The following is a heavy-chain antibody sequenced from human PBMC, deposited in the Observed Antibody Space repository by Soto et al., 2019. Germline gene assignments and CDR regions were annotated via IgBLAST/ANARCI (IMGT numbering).Heavy chain of an antibody. CDR1: GFAFSTFD. J-gene: IGHJ5*02. CDR2: IGTLSDT. Sequence: PGGSLRLSCAGSGFAFSTFDIHWVRQAPGKGLEWVSGIGTLSDTFYAASVQGRFTISRQNAKNSVYLQMNSLRAGDTAFYYCARGRSFSYDSTPPPMFDPWGQGTLVTVSP. D-gene: IGHD3-10*01. V-gene: IGHV3-13*01. CDR3: ARGRSFSYDSTPPPMFDP.